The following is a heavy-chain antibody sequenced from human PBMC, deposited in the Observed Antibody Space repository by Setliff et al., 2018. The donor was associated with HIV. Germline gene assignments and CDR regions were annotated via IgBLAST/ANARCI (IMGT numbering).Heavy chain of an antibody. D-gene: IGHD1-26*01. J-gene: IGHJ4*02. CDR2: IYYIGNT. CDR1: GGSISGYY. Sequence: PSETLSLTCTVSGGSISGYYWSWIRQPPGKGLEWIGYIYYIGNTNYNPSLKSRVTIPLDTSKNQFSLKLSSVTAADTAIYYCARLRDMEWELIGLDYSGRGTLVTVSS. CDR3: ARLRDMEWELIGLDY. V-gene: IGHV4-59*01.